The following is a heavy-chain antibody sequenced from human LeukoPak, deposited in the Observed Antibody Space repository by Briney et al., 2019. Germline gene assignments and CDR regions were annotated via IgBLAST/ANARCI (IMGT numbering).Heavy chain of an antibody. CDR3: ARVLGGGHYDTALGDLL. V-gene: IGHV1-2*02. D-gene: IGHD3-22*01. Sequence: RASVKVSCKASGYTFNGYYMHWVRPAPGQGVEWMGWINPNSGGTNYAQKFQGRVTMTRDTSISTAYLELSRLRSDDTAVYYCARVLGGGHYDTALGDLLGGQGTVVTVSS. CDR2: INPNSGGT. CDR1: GYTFNGYY. J-gene: IGHJ4*02.